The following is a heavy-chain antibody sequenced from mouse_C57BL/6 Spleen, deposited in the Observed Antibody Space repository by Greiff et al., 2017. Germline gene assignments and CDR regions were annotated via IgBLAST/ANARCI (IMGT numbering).Heavy chain of an antibody. CDR3: ARSPAYYSNPYFDY. V-gene: IGHV5-16*01. J-gene: IGHJ2*01. CDR1: GFTFSDYY. D-gene: IGHD2-5*01. CDR2: INYDGSST. Sequence: EVHLVESEGGLVQPGSSMKLSCTASGFTFSDYYMAWVRQVPEKGLEWVANINYDGSSTYYLDSLKSRFIISRDNAKNILYLQMSSLPSEDTATYYCARSPAYYSNPYFDYWGQGTTLTVSS.